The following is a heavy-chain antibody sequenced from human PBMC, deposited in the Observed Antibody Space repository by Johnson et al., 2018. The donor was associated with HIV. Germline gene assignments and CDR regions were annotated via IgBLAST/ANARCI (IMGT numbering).Heavy chain of an antibody. Sequence: MKWVRQTPGMGLEWVSAINWNGGSTGYADSVKGRFTISRDNAKNSLYLQMNNLRAEDTALYYCARGVGGAGDDAFDIWGQGTMVTVSS. CDR3: ARGVGGAGDDAFDI. J-gene: IGHJ3*02. D-gene: IGHD6-19*01. CDR2: INWNGGST. V-gene: IGHV3-20*03.